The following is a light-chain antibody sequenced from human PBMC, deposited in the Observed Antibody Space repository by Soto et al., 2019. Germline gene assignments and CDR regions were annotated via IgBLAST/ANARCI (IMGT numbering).Light chain of an antibody. V-gene: IGLV2-14*01. CDR2: DVS. CDR3: SSYSSSNTYV. CDR1: SSDVGGYNF. Sequence: SVLPQPASVSASPGQTITISCTGTSSDVGGYNFVSWYQQHPGKAPKLMIYDVSNRPSGVSGHFSGSKYGNTASLTISGLQAEDEADYYCSSYSSSNTYVFGTGTKVTVL. J-gene: IGLJ1*01.